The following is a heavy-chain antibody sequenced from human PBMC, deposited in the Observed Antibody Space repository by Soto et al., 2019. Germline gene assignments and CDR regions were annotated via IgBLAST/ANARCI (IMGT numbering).Heavy chain of an antibody. V-gene: IGHV3-23*01. CDR3: AKDPGISSGSTK. Sequence: LRLSCAASGFTFSSYAMSWVRQAPGKGLEWVSAISGSGGSTYYADSVKGRFTISRDNSKNTLYLQMNSLRAEDTAVYYCAKDPGISSGSTKWGQGTLVTVSS. J-gene: IGHJ4*02. D-gene: IGHD6-19*01. CDR2: ISGSGGST. CDR1: GFTFSSYA.